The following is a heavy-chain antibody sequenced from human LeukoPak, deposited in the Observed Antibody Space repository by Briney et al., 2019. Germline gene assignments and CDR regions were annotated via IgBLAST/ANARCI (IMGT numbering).Heavy chain of an antibody. Sequence: SETLSLTCTVSGGSISSSSYYWGWIRQPPGKGLEWIGSIYYSGSTYYNPSLKSRVTISVDTSKNQFSLKLSSVTAADTAVYYCARVGDSSGYYYVGGGYFDYWGQGTQVTVSS. CDR2: IYYSGST. J-gene: IGHJ4*02. D-gene: IGHD3-22*01. CDR1: GGSISSSSYY. V-gene: IGHV4-39*07. CDR3: ARVGDSSGYYYVGGGYFDY.